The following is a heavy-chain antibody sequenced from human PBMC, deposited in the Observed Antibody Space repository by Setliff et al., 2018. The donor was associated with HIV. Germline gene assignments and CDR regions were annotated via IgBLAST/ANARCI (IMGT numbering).Heavy chain of an antibody. D-gene: IGHD3-22*01. J-gene: IGHJ4*02. CDR2: ISYDSRFI. Sequence: GGSLRLSCAASGFTFSNYNMNWVRQAPGKGLEWVSSISYDSRFIYHADSMKGRFTISRDNAKKLVYLQMNSLRAEDTAIYYCAGDRASSGYYVRFDHWGRGTLVTVSS. CDR1: GFTFSNYN. CDR3: AGDRASSGYYVRFDH. V-gene: IGHV3-21*01.